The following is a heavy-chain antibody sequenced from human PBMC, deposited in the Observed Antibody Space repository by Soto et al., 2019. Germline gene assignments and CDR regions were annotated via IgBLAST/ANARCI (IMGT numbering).Heavy chain of an antibody. D-gene: IGHD3-10*01. CDR1: EFSFRSYY. Sequence: LRLSCAASEFSFRSYYMNWVRQAPGRGLEWVSSISPSSSFLNYADSVKGRFTISRDNAKNSVYLQMNSLRVEDTAVYYCARVGTHYGSGSPYYSDYWGQGTLVTVSS. CDR2: ISPSSSFL. CDR3: ARVGTHYGSGSPYYSDY. V-gene: IGHV3-21*06. J-gene: IGHJ4*02.